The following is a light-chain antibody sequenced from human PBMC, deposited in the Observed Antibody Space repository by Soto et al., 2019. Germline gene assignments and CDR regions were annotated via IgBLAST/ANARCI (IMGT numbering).Light chain of an antibody. CDR3: QQYHNWPA. Sequence: EIVMTQSPATLSLSPGERDTLSCRASQSVFSSLAWYQQKPGQAPRLLIYGAATRATGIPARFSGSGSGTEFTLTISSLQSEDFAVYYCQQYHNWPAFGQGTKVEIK. CDR1: QSVFSS. J-gene: IGKJ1*01. CDR2: GAA. V-gene: IGKV3-15*01.